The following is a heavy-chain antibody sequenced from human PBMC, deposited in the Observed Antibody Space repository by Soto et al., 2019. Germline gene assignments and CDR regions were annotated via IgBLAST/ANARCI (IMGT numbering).Heavy chain of an antibody. CDR3: AREGYSSSVDY. CDR1: GYTFTAYG. D-gene: IGHD6-13*01. J-gene: IGHJ4*01. Sequence: ASVKVSCKASGYTFTAYGVHWVRQVPGQRLEWMGWINAGNGDTRYSQRFQGRVTITRDTSASTVYMELSSLRSEDTAVYYCAREGYSSSVDYWGQGTLFTVS. V-gene: IGHV1-3*01. CDR2: INAGNGDT.